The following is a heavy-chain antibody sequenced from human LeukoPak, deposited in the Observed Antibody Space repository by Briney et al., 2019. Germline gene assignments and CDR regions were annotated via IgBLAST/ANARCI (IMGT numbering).Heavy chain of an antibody. J-gene: IGHJ6*03. CDR3: ARVISGYDYSIFPPQYYYYMDV. Sequence: PGGSLRLSCAASGFTFSSYSMNWVRQAPGKGLEWVSYISSSSSTIYYADSVKGRFTISRDNAKNSLYLQMNSLRAEDTAVYYCARVISGYDYSIFPPQYYYYMDVWGKGTTVTISS. D-gene: IGHD5-12*01. V-gene: IGHV3-48*01. CDR2: ISSSSSTI. CDR1: GFTFSSYS.